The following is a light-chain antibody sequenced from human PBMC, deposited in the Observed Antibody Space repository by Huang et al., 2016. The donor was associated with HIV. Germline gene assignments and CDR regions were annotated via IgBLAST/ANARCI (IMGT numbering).Light chain of an antibody. Sequence: DIQMTQSPSSLSASPGVRVTLSCRAYQDIGNFLACSQHKPGGVPRHLIYCASTLQSEGPSRFSGRGSGTDFTLTITSFQPDDVATYYCQRYDSAPRAFGQGTKVEI. CDR2: CAS. CDR3: QRYDSAPRA. J-gene: IGKJ1*01. CDR1: QDIGNF. V-gene: IGKV1-27*01.